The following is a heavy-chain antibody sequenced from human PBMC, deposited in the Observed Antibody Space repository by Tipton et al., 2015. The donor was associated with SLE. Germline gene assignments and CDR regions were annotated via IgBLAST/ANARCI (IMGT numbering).Heavy chain of an antibody. CDR1: GGSFSGYY. CDR3: ARGYYYGSGSYYSGASYYGMDV. J-gene: IGHJ6*02. Sequence: TLSLTCAVYGGSFSGYYWSWIRQPPGKGLEWIGEINHSGSTNYNPSLKSRVTISVDTSKNQFSLKLSSVTAADTAVYYCARGYYYGSGSYYSGASYYGMDVWGQGITVTVSS. CDR2: INHSGST. V-gene: IGHV4-34*01. D-gene: IGHD3-10*01.